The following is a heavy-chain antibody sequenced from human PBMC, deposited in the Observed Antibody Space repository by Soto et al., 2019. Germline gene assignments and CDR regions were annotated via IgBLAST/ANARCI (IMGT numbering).Heavy chain of an antibody. Sequence: SETLSLTCTVSGGSISSSSYYWGWIRQPPGKGLEWIGSIYYSGSTYYNPSLKSRVTISVDTSKNQFSLKLSSVTAADTAVYYCATRIQAEGGLFDYWGQGTLVTVSS. J-gene: IGHJ4*02. CDR1: GGSISSSSYY. V-gene: IGHV4-39*01. D-gene: IGHD5-18*01. CDR2: IYYSGST. CDR3: ATRIQAEGGLFDY.